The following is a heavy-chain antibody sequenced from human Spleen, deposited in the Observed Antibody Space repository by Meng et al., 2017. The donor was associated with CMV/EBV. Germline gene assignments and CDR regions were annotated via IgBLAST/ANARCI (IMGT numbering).Heavy chain of an antibody. CDR3: ASTGYTSGWLNGLDL. V-gene: IGHV1-18*01. Sequence: SGYAFTSYGVSWVRQAPGQGLEWMGWVSPYNTKTEYDKKFQGRVTMTTDTATSTAFLELRSLRSDDSAVYYCASTGYTSGWLNGLDLWGQGTVVTVSS. J-gene: IGHJ3*01. D-gene: IGHD6-19*01. CDR1: GYAFTSYG. CDR2: VSPYNTKT.